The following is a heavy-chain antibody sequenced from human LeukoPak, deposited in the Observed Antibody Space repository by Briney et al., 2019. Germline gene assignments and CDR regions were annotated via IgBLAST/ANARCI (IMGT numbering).Heavy chain of an antibody. CDR3: ARLAATVGFDY. CDR1: GGSLSSYY. J-gene: IGHJ4*02. CDR2: IYYSGST. V-gene: IGHV4-59*01. Sequence: SETLSLTCTVSGGSLSSYYWRWIRQPPGKGLEWIGYIYYSGSTNYNPSLKSRVTISVDTSKNQFSLKLSSVTAADTAVYYCARLAATVGFDYWGQGTLVTVSS. D-gene: IGHD6-25*01.